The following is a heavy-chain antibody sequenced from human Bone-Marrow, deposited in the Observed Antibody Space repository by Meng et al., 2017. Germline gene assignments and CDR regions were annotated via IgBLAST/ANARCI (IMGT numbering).Heavy chain of an antibody. CDR1: GFIFDGYA. V-gene: IGHV3-23*01. D-gene: IGHD3-16*01. Sequence: GGSLRLSCAASGFIFDGYAMSWVRQAPGKGLEWVSSISSSGARIDYADSVKGRFTISRDNSKNTMYLQMSSLRPEDTAVYYCAKVWGYHYQGSGDSTDYWGQGTTVTVSS. J-gene: IGHJ4*02. CDR2: ISSSGARI. CDR3: AKVWGYHYQGSGDSTDY.